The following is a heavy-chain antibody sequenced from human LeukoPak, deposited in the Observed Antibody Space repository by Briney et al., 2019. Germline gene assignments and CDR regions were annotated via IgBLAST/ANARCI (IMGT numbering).Heavy chain of an antibody. CDR2: INHSGST. V-gene: IGHV4-34*01. CDR1: GGSFSGYY. CDR3: ARHSRITIFGVVTYWPYWYFDL. J-gene: IGHJ2*01. D-gene: IGHD3-3*01. Sequence: SETLSLTCAVYGGSFSGYYWSWIRQPPGKGLEWIGEINHSGSTNYNPSLKSRVTISVDTSKNQFSLKLSSVTAADTTVYYCARHSRITIFGVVTYWPYWYFDLWGRGTLVTVSS.